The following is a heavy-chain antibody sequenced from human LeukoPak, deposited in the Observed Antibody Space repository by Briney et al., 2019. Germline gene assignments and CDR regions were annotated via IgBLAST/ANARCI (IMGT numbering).Heavy chain of an antibody. CDR3: ARERYYSSGNYNNRIDY. V-gene: IGHV1-24*01. D-gene: IGHD3-10*01. Sequence: GASVKVSCKVSGYTLTELSMHWVRQAPGKGLEWMGGFDPEDGETIYAQKFQGRVTMTRDTSISTAYMELSRLRSDDTALYYCARERYYSSGNYNNRIDYWGQGTLVTVSS. CDR1: GYTLTELS. J-gene: IGHJ4*02. CDR2: FDPEDGET.